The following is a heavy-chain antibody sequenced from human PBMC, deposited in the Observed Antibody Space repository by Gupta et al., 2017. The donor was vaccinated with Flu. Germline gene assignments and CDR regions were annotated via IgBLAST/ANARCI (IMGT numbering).Heavy chain of an antibody. CDR3: ARSSGSFGPYWYFDL. CDR2: IYTSGST. V-gene: IGHV4-59*10. D-gene: IGHD6-25*01. Sequence: GWIGRIYTSGSTNYNPSLKSRVTTSVDTSKNQFSLKLGSVTAADTAVYYCARSSGSFGPYWYFDLWGRGTLVTVSS. J-gene: IGHJ2*01.